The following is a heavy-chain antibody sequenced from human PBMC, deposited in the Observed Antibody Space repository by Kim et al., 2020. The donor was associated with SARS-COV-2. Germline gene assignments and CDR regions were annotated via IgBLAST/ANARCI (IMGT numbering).Heavy chain of an antibody. V-gene: IGHV3-13*04. Sequence: GGSLRLSCVGSGFSFSRFDMSWVRQRPGKGLEWVAATGTTDNTFYSVSAKGRFSVSREDATSSFYLQMNGLTAGDTAVYYCARSNAAARFRLDVWGQGTTVIVSS. CDR1: GFSFSRFD. J-gene: IGHJ6*02. CDR2: TGTTDNT. D-gene: IGHD6-13*01. CDR3: ARSNAAARFRLDV.